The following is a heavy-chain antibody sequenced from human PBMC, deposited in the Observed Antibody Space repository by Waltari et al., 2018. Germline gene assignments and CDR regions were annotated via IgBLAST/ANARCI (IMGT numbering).Heavy chain of an antibody. CDR1: GFTFSSYG. J-gene: IGHJ6*02. V-gene: IGHV3-30*02. CDR3: AKDLEVTVVVPAAPMDV. Sequence: QVQLVESGGGVVQPGGSLRLACDASGFTFSSYGMHWVRQAPGKGLAWVAFIRDDGSNKYYSDSVKGRFTISRDNSKNTLYLQMNSLRAEDTAVYYCAKDLEVTVVVPAAPMDVWGQGTTVTVSS. CDR2: IRDDGSNK. D-gene: IGHD2-2*01.